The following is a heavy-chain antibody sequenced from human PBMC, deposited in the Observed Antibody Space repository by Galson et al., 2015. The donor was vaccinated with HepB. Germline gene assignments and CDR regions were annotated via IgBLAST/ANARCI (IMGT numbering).Heavy chain of an antibody. CDR3: ARDSHSSSWYQGFHYYYGMDV. CDR1: GFNFANYV. Sequence: SLRLSCAASGFNFANYVMNWVRQAPGKGLEWVSSIGSGKNSINYADSVKGRFTISRDNAKNSLYLQMNSLRAEDTAVYYCARDSHSSSWYQGFHYYYGMDVWGLGTLVIVSS. J-gene: IGHJ6*02. V-gene: IGHV3-21*06. D-gene: IGHD6-13*01. CDR2: IGSGKNSI.